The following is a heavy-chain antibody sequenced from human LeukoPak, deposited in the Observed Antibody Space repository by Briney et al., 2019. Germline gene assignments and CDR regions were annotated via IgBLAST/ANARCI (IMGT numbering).Heavy chain of an antibody. CDR3: AREGTAAADYYYYYMDV. CDR1: GFTFSDYY. Sequence: PGGSLRLSCAASGFTFSDYYMSWIRQAPGKGLEWVSSISSSSSYIYYADSVKGRFTISRDNAKNSLYLQMNSLRAEDTALYYCAREGTAAADYYYYYMDVWGKGTTVTVSS. D-gene: IGHD6-13*01. V-gene: IGHV3-11*06. CDR2: ISSSSSYI. J-gene: IGHJ6*03.